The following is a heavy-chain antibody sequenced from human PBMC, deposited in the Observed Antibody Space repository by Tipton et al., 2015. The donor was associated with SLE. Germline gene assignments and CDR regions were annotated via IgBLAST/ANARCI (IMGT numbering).Heavy chain of an antibody. CDR3: AWSTRYDWELLRTLDI. CDR1: GFTFRTHS. V-gene: IGHV3-53*05. Sequence: SLRLSCAASGFTFRTHSMNWVRQAPGEGLEWVSCIYRDGTTYYRDSVKGRFAISRDNSKNTLYLQMNGLRPEDTAVYYCAWSTRYDWELLRTLDIWGQGTMVTVST. D-gene: IGHD1-26*01. CDR2: IYRDGTT. J-gene: IGHJ3*02.